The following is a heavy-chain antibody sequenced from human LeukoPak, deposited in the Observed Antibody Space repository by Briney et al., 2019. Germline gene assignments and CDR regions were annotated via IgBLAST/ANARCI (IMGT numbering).Heavy chain of an antibody. V-gene: IGHV3-21*05. Sequence: PGGSLRLSCAASGFTFDSYSMNWVRQAPGQGLEWVSYISNTGSYTNYADSVEGRFTISRDNTENSLYLQMNSLRAEDTAVYYCARSRGAGPGAYFDYWGQGTLVAVTS. J-gene: IGHJ4*02. CDR2: ISNTGSYT. D-gene: IGHD6-19*01. CDR1: GFTFDSYS. CDR3: ARSRGAGPGAYFDY.